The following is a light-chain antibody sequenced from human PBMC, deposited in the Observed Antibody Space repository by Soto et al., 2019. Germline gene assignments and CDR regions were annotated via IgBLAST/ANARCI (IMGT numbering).Light chain of an antibody. J-gene: IGKJ2*02. V-gene: IGKV3-15*01. CDR3: QHYNNWLRGT. CDR1: QSFSST. Sequence: EMVVTQSPATLSVSPGESATLSCRASQSFSSTLAWYQQKPGQAPRLLIYGPSTRATGVPARFSGGGSGTEVTLTISSLESEDFAVYYCQHYNNWLRGTFGQGTKLEIK. CDR2: GPS.